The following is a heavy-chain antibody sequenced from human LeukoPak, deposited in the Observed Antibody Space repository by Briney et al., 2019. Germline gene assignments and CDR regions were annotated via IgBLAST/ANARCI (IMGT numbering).Heavy chain of an antibody. D-gene: IGHD5-12*01. Sequence: SETLSLTCTVSGGTISSYYWSWIRQPPGKGLEYIGFIYYSGSTKYNPSLKSRVTISVDTSKNQFSLKLSPVTAADTAVYYCARRSDRGYDFDYWGQGTLVTVSS. V-gene: IGHV4-59*01. CDR3: ARRSDRGYDFDY. CDR2: IYYSGST. J-gene: IGHJ4*02. CDR1: GGTISSYY.